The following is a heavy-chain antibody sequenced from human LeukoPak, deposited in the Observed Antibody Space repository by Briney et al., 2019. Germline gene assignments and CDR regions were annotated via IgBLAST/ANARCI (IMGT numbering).Heavy chain of an antibody. D-gene: IGHD3-22*01. CDR2: ISSSGST. J-gene: IGHJ3*02. CDR1: GVSISSSNSY. V-gene: IGHV4-61*02. Sequence: SETLSLTCTVSGVSISSSNSYWGWIRQPAGKGLEWIGRISSSGSTNYNPSLKGRVTISVDTSKNQFSLKLSSVTAADTAVYFCARGPYSYDSSGAFDIWGQGTMVTVSS. CDR3: ARGPYSYDSSGAFDI.